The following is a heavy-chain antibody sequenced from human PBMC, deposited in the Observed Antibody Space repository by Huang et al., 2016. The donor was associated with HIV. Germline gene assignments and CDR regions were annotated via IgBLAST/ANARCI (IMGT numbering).Heavy chain of an antibody. CDR1: GYSFSSYW. D-gene: IGHD6-6*01. CDR2: IFPSDAGH. CDR3: ARRFSSSSGYFDY. J-gene: IGHJ4*02. V-gene: IGHV5-51*01. Sequence: VQLVQSGAEVKKPGESLKISCKGSGYSFSSYWIAWVRQMPGKGLECMGTIFPSDAGHTYSPAFEGQVTISADKSIGTAYLQWSSLKASDTAMYYCARRFSSSSGYFDYWGQGSLVTVSS.